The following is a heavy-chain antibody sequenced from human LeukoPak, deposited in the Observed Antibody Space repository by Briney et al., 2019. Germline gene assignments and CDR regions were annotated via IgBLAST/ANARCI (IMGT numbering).Heavy chain of an antibody. Sequence: PSETLSLTCTVSGGSISSSSYYWGWIRQPPGKGLEWIGSIYYSGSTYYNPSLKGRVTISVDTSKNQFSLKLSSVTAADTAVYYCARAGGSSSPIRIWGQGTLVTVSS. D-gene: IGHD6-6*01. CDR3: ARAGGSSSPIRI. CDR1: GGSISSSSYY. J-gene: IGHJ4*02. CDR2: IYYSGST. V-gene: IGHV4-39*07.